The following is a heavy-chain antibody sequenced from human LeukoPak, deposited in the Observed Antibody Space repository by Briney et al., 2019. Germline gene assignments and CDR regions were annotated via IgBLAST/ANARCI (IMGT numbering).Heavy chain of an antibody. CDR1: GYTFTGYY. Sequence: ASVKVSCKASGYTFTGYYMHWVRQAPGQGLEWMGWINPNSGGTNYAQKFQGRVTMTRDTSISTAYMELSSLRSEDTAVYYCARDLGDYYDSSGYSYGYWGQGTLVTVSS. CDR3: ARDLGDYYDSSGYSYGY. V-gene: IGHV1-2*02. J-gene: IGHJ4*02. CDR2: INPNSGGT. D-gene: IGHD3-22*01.